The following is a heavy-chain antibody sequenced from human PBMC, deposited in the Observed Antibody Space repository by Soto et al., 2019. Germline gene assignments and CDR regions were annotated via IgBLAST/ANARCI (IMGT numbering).Heavy chain of an antibody. CDR3: AKDMKWGGMTTIHYFDS. V-gene: IGHV3-9*01. Sequence: SLRLSCAASGFAFSSCSIRWLRQAPGKGLDWVSGISWNSETIDYADSGKGRFTISRDNAKSSLFLQMNSLRPDDTALYYCAKDMKWGGMTTIHYFDSWRQGTLVIVSS. CDR1: GFAFSSCS. J-gene: IGHJ4*02. D-gene: IGHD4-17*01. CDR2: ISWNSETI.